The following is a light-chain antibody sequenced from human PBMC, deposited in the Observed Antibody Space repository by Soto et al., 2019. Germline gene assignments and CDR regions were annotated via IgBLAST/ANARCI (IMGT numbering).Light chain of an antibody. CDR1: QGISSW. CDR3: QQSDSFPRT. J-gene: IGKJ1*01. V-gene: IGKV1-12*01. Sequence: DIHMSQSPSSVSASVGDRVTITCRPSQGISSWLAWYQQKPGEAPKLLIYAASSLQSGVPSRFSGSGSGTDFTLTISGLQPEDCAIYYCQQSDSFPRTFGQGTKVDIK. CDR2: AAS.